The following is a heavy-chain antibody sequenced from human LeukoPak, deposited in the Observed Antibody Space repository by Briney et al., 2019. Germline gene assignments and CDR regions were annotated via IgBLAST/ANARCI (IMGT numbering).Heavy chain of an antibody. CDR2: IYYSGST. D-gene: IGHD5-24*01. CDR3: ARVAEMATISVFDY. Sequence: SETLSLTCTVSGGSISSYYWSWIRQPPRKGLEWIGYIYYSGSTNYNPSLKSRVTISVDTSKNQFSLKLSSVTAADTAVYYCARVAEMATISVFDYWGQGTLVTVSS. J-gene: IGHJ4*02. V-gene: IGHV4-59*01. CDR1: GGSISSYY.